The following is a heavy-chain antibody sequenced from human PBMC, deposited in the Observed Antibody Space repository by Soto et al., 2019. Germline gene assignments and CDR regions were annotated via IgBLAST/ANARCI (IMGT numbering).Heavy chain of an antibody. CDR3: ASSQKGYNWNYFDH. Sequence: LSLTCAVSFGSISVSYYYWGWLRQSPGRGPEWIGSVFYTGFTSYNPSLESRVSVSVDTSKNQFSLKVSAVTAADTAVYYCASSQKGYNWNYFDHWGQGALVPVSS. D-gene: IGHD1-20*01. CDR1: FGSISVSYYY. J-gene: IGHJ4*02. CDR2: VFYTGFT. V-gene: IGHV4-39*01.